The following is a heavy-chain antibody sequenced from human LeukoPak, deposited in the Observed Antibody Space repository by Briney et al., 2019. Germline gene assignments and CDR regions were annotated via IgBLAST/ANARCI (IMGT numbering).Heavy chain of an antibody. CDR1: AFTFSDHG. CDR2: IAADGGVK. CDR3: VREATWGQRYFDH. Sequence: PGTSLRLSCVASAFTFSDHGMDWVRQAPGKGLEWVAVIAADGGVKHYADSVKGRFILSRDNSKNTLFLQMNGLSVEDTAVYYCVREATWGQRYFDHWGQGAPVTVSS. J-gene: IGHJ4*02. D-gene: IGHD7-27*01. V-gene: IGHV3-30*03.